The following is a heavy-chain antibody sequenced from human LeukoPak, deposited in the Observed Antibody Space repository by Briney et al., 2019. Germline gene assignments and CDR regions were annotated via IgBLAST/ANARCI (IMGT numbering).Heavy chain of an antibody. CDR3: ARDLETDTAMVLHY. Sequence: ASVTVSCKASGYTFTSYYMHWVRPAPGQGVQWMGIINPSGGSTSYAQKFQGRVTMTRDTSTSTVYMELSSLRSEDTAVYYCARDLETDTAMVLHYWGQGTLVTVSS. D-gene: IGHD5-18*01. V-gene: IGHV1-46*01. CDR1: GYTFTSYY. J-gene: IGHJ4*02. CDR2: INPSGGST.